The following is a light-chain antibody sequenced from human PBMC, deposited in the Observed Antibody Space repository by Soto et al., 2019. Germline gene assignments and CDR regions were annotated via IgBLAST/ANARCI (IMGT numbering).Light chain of an antibody. J-gene: IGKJ5*01. CDR3: IQTLQTLT. CDR1: QSLLHSNGYNY. V-gene: IGKV2-28*01. CDR2: LGS. Sequence: DIVMTQSPLSLPVTPGGPASISCRSSQSLLHSNGYNYLDWYLQKPGHSPQLLIYLGSNRASGVPDRFSGSGSGTDFTLKISRVEADDAGVYYCIQTLQTLTFGHGTRLEIK.